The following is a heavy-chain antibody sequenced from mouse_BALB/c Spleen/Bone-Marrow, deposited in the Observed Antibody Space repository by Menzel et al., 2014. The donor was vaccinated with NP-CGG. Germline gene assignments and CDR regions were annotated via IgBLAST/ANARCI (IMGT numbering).Heavy chain of an antibody. Sequence: EVKLMEPGGGLVQPGASLKLSCAASGFTFSGYTMSWVRQTPEKRLEWVAYISNGGGSTYYPDTVKGRFTISRDNAKNTLYLQMSSLKSEDTAMYYCARHGFYGSRGMDYWGQGTSVTVSS. D-gene: IGHD1-1*01. CDR2: ISNGGGST. CDR3: ARHGFYGSRGMDY. J-gene: IGHJ4*01. CDR1: GFTFSGYT. V-gene: IGHV5-12-2*01.